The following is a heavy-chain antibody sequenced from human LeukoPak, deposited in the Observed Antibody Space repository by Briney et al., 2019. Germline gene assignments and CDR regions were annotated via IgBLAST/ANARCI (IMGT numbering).Heavy chain of an antibody. D-gene: IGHD5-18*01. Sequence: GGSLRLSCVASGFTFSNYCMNWVRHAPGKGLEWVSGIVGSGVTTYYADSVKGRFTISRDNSKNALYLHMNGLRVEDTAIYYCARDERWIQFNYWGQGTLVTVSS. V-gene: IGHV3-23*01. J-gene: IGHJ4*02. CDR1: GFTFSNYC. CDR2: IVGSGVTT. CDR3: ARDERWIQFNY.